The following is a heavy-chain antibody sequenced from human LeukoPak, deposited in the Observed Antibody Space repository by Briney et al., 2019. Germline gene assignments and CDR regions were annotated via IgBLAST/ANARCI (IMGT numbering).Heavy chain of an antibody. V-gene: IGHV3-7*01. CDR2: IKQDGSEK. Sequence: TGGSLRLSCAASGFTFSSYSMNWVRQAPGKGLEWVANIKQDGSEKYYVDSVNGRFTISRDNAKNSLYLQMNSLRAEDTAVYYCARVSKTYSYGYLNDYWGQGTLVTVPS. CDR1: GFTFSSYS. CDR3: ARVSKTYSYGYLNDY. D-gene: IGHD5-18*01. J-gene: IGHJ4*02.